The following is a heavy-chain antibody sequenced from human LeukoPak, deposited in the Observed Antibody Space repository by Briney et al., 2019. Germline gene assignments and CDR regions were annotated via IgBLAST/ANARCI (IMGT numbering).Heavy chain of an antibody. J-gene: IGHJ5*01. CDR2: ISDSSSYT. D-gene: IGHD2-15*01. Sequence: GGSLRLSCAASGFTFSDYYMSWIRQAPGKGLEWVSYISDSSSYTDYADSVKGRFTISRDNSKNSLYLQMNSLRAEDTAVYYCARALVGDGTSTSWGHGTLVTVSS. CDR1: GFTFSDYY. CDR3: ARALVGDGTSTS. V-gene: IGHV3-11*05.